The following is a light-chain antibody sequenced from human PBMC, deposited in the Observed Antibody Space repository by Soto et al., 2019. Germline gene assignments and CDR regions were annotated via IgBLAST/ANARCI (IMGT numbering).Light chain of an antibody. J-gene: IGKJ5*01. V-gene: IGKV1-5*03. Sequence: DIQMTQSPSTLSASVGDRVTITCRASQSISNLLAWYQQKPGRAPTLLIYKASTLESGVPSRFSGSESGTEFTLPISSLQPDDFATYYCQHYHSYPLTFGQGTRLEIK. CDR3: QHYHSYPLT. CDR1: QSISNL. CDR2: KAS.